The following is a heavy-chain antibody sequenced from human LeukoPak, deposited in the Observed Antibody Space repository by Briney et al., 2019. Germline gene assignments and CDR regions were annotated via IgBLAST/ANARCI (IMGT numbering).Heavy chain of an antibody. CDR2: INHSGST. J-gene: IGHJ4*02. Sequence: SETLSLTCAVYGGSFSGYYWSWIRQPPGKGLEWIGEINHSGSTNYNPSLKSRVTISVDTSKNQFSLKLSSVTAADTAVYYCARVCSGDCYYGFDYWGQGTLVTVSS. V-gene: IGHV4-34*01. CDR1: GGSFSGYY. CDR3: ARVCSGDCYYGFDY. D-gene: IGHD2-21*02.